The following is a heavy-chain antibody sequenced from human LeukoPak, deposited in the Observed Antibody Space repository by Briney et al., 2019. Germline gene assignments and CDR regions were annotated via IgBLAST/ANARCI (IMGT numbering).Heavy chain of an antibody. D-gene: IGHD5-12*01. V-gene: IGHV1-2*02. CDR3: ARERGYSGQWEFDY. Sequence: ASVKVSCKASGYTFTSYYMHWVRQAPGQGLEWMGWINPNSGGTNYAQKFQGRVTMTGDRAISTAYMELSRLRSDDTAVYYCARERGYSGQWEFDYWGQGTLVTVSS. CDR1: GYTFTSYY. J-gene: IGHJ4*02. CDR2: INPNSGGT.